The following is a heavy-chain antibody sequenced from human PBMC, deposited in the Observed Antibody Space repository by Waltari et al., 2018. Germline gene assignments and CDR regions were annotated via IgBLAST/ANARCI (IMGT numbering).Heavy chain of an antibody. Sequence: EVQLVESGGGLVQPGGSLTLSCVSSGFTFNYYWMHWVRQAPGEGLVWVVRIKRDGSTTSYADSVKGRFTISRDNARNTLYLQMNSLRDEDTAVYYCARDGYSYGLGTFDVWGQGTMVTVSS. CDR1: GFTFNYYW. V-gene: IGHV3-74*01. CDR3: ARDGYSYGLGTFDV. J-gene: IGHJ3*01. D-gene: IGHD5-18*01. CDR2: IKRDGSTT.